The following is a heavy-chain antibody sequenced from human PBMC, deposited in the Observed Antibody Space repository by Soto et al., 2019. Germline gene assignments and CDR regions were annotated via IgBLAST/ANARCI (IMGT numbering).Heavy chain of an antibody. V-gene: IGHV3-30-3*01. CDR2: ISYDGSNK. Sequence: PGGSLRLSCAASGFTFSSYAMHWVRQAPGKGLEWVAVISYDGSNKYYADSVKGRFTISRDNSKNTLYLQMNSLRAEDTAVYYCARAPFAPQNRGDYDKLPYFDYWGQGTLVTVSS. CDR3: ARAPFAPQNRGDYDKLPYFDY. D-gene: IGHD4-17*01. J-gene: IGHJ4*02. CDR1: GFTFSSYA.